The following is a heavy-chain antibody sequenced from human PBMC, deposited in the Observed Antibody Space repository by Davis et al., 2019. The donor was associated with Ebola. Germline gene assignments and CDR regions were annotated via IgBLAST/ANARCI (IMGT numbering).Heavy chain of an antibody. D-gene: IGHD5-24*01. CDR3: ARGRDGYCNY. CDR2: INHSGGT. J-gene: IGHJ4*02. CDR1: GGSFSGYY. V-gene: IGHV4-34*01. Sequence: PSETLSLTCAVYGGSFSGYYWSWIRQPPGKGLEWIGEINHSGGTNYNPSLKSRVTISVDTSKNQFSLKLSSVTAADTAVYYCARGRDGYCNYWGQGTLVTVSS.